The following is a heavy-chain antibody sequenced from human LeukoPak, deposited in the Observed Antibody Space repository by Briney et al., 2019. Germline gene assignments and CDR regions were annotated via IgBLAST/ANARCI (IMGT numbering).Heavy chain of an antibody. D-gene: IGHD3-22*01. J-gene: IGHJ4*02. CDR2: INPNSGAT. CDR1: GYTFTGYY. CDR3: ARGDMQGPWYYDSSGYYSHHNFDY. Sequence: GASVTVSCTASGYTFTGYYMHWVRQAPGQGLEWMGWINPNSGATNYAQKFQGWVTMTRDTSISTAYMELSRLRSDDTAVYYCARGDMQGPWYYDSSGYYSHHNFDYWGQGTLVTVSS. V-gene: IGHV1-2*04.